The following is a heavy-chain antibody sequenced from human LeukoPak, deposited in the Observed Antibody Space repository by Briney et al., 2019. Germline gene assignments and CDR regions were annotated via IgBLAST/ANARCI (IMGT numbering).Heavy chain of an antibody. CDR3: ARYFFWSGYSDY. J-gene: IGHJ4*02. Sequence: GGSLRLSCAASGFTFSSYAMHWVRQAPGKGLEWVAVISYDGSNKYYADSVKGRFTISRDNSKNTLYLQMNSLRAEDTAVYYCARYFFWSGYSDYWGQGTLVTVSS. D-gene: IGHD3-3*01. CDR1: GFTFSSYA. V-gene: IGHV3-30-3*01. CDR2: ISYDGSNK.